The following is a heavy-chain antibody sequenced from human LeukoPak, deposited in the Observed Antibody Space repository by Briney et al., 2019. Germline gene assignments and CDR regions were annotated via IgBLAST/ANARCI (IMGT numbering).Heavy chain of an antibody. CDR1: GFTFSSYG. Sequence: GGSLRLTCAASGFTFSSYGMHWVRQAPGKGLEWVAFIRHDGSNKYYADSVKGRFTISRDNSKNTLYLQMNSLRAEDTAVYYCARVVVYSSGWSLKYYYYMDVWGKGTTVTVSS. D-gene: IGHD6-19*01. CDR3: ARVVVYSSGWSLKYYYYMDV. J-gene: IGHJ6*03. CDR2: IRHDGSNK. V-gene: IGHV3-30*02.